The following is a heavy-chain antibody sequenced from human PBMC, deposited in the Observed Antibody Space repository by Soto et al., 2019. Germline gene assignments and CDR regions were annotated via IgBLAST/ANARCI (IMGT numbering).Heavy chain of an antibody. J-gene: IGHJ5*02. CDR1: GDSITSNNW. CDR3: ARPIAP. Sequence: SETRCLTCAISGDSITSNNWCTWGRQPPRKGLEWIGYIYYSGSTYYNPSLKSRVTISVDTSKNQFSLKLSSVTAADTAVYYCARPIAPWGQGTLVTGSS. CDR2: IYYSGST. V-gene: IGHV4-4*02.